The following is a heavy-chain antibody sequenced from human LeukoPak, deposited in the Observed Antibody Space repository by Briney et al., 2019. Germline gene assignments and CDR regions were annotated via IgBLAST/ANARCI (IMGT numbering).Heavy chain of an antibody. CDR2: IDPSDSYT. CDR1: GDRFTNYW. CDR3: ARLTSVTGYGDY. V-gene: IGHV5-10-1*01. D-gene: IGHD3-9*01. Sequence: GESLKISCKGFGDRFTNYWITWVRQMPGKGLESVGRIDPSDSYTNYSPSFQDHVTMSADRSIGTAYLRWSSMQASDTAMYYCARLTSVTGYGDYWGQGTLVTVSS. J-gene: IGHJ4*02.